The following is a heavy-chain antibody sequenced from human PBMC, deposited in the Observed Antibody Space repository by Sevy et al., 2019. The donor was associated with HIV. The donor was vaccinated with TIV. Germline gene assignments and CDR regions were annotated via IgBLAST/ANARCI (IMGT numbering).Heavy chain of an antibody. Sequence: GGSLRLSCAASGFTFSSYDMHWVRQATGKSLEWVSAIGTVGETLYADSVKGRFTISRDNAKNILFLQMDSLRSDDTAVYYCAKDQGNFWSPFGFDIWGQGTMVTVSS. D-gene: IGHD3-3*01. CDR3: AKDQGNFWSPFGFDI. V-gene: IGHV3-13*01. CDR2: IGTVGET. J-gene: IGHJ3*02. CDR1: GFTFSSYD.